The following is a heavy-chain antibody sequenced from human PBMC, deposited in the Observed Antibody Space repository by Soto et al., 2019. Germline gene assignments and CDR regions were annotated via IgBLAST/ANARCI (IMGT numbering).Heavy chain of an antibody. J-gene: IGHJ4*02. D-gene: IGHD5-12*01. CDR2: INWNSGNI. CDR1: GFTFGDYA. Sequence: EVQLVESGGGLVQPGRSLRLSCAASGFTFGDYAMHWVRQAPGMGLEWVSGINWNSGNIGYADSVKGRFTISRDNAKNSLYLRLNCLRAADTALSDCARDRSVGTLVAAFGGRGYFDYWGQGTLVTVSS. CDR3: ARDRSVGTLVAAFGGRGYFDY. V-gene: IGHV3-9*01.